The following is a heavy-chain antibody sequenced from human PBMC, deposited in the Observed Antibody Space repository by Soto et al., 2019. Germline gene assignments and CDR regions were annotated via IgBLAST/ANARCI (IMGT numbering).Heavy chain of an antibody. CDR1: GFIFSSFA. Sequence: GGSLRLSCAASGFIFSSFAMSWVRQAPGKGLEWVSTISNNGGSTYSADSVKGRFTISRDNSKNTLYLQMNSLRAEDTAVYYCAKDQDISGWYQTDLDYWGQGTLVTDYS. D-gene: IGHD6-19*01. J-gene: IGHJ4*02. CDR3: AKDQDISGWYQTDLDY. V-gene: IGHV3-23*01. CDR2: ISNNGGST.